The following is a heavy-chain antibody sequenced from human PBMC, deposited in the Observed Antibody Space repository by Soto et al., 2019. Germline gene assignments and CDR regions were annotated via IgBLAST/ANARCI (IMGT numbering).Heavy chain of an antibody. V-gene: IGHV3-30*03. CDR1: GFTFSSYG. CDR3: LSGVATIQDAFDI. Sequence: GGSLRLSCAASGFTFSSYGMHWVRQAPGKGLEWVAVISYDGSNKYYADSVKGRFTISRDNSKNTLYLQMNSLRAEDTAVYYCLSGVATIQDAFDIWGQGTMVTVSS. CDR2: ISYDGSNK. J-gene: IGHJ3*02. D-gene: IGHD5-12*01.